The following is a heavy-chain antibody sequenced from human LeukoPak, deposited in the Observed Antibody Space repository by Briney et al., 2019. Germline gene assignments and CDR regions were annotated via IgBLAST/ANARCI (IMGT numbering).Heavy chain of an antibody. Sequence: SQTLSLTCTVSGGSISSGGYYWSWIRQHPWKGLERIGYIYYSGSTYYNPSLKSRVTISVDTSKNQFSLKLSSVTAADTAVYYCARGLTGTHWGHFDYWGQGTLVTVSS. J-gene: IGHJ4*02. V-gene: IGHV4-31*03. D-gene: IGHD1-20*01. CDR3: ARGLTGTHWGHFDY. CDR2: IYYSGST. CDR1: GGSISSGGYY.